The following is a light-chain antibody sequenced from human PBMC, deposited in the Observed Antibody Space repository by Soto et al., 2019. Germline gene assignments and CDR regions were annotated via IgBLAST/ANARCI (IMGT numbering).Light chain of an antibody. CDR2: GAS. Sequence: IVLTQSPGTLSFSAGERATLSFGASHSVSSNYLAWYQQKPGQAPRLLIYGASTRATGIPARFSGSGSGTEFTLTISSLQSEDFAVYYCQQYNSWPRTFGQGTKVDIK. CDR3: QQYNSWPRT. J-gene: IGKJ1*01. CDR1: HSVSSNY. V-gene: IGKV3-15*01.